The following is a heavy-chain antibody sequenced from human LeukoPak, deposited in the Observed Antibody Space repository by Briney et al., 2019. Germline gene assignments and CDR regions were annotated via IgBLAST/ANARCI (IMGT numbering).Heavy chain of an antibody. CDR1: GFTFSSYA. D-gene: IGHD1-26*01. CDR2: ISYDGSNK. V-gene: IGHV3-30*04. J-gene: IGHJ4*02. Sequence: PGGSLRLSCAASGFTFSSYAMHWVRQAPGKGLEWVAVISYDGSNKYYADSVKGRFTISRDNSKNTLYLQMNSLRAEDTAVYYCARVGSSGSYYSVHAFPDYWGQGTLVTVSS. CDR3: ARVGSSGSYYSVHAFPDY.